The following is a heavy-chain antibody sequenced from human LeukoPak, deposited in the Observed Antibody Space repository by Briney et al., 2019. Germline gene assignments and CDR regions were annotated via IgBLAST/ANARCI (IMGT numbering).Heavy chain of an antibody. D-gene: IGHD6-13*01. V-gene: IGHV4-39*01. Sequence: SETLSLTCTVSGGSISSSSYYWGWIRQPPGKGLEWIGSIYYSGSTYYNPSLKSRVTISVDTSKNQFSLKLSSVTAADTAVYYCARLQQLKDWFDPWGQGTLVTVSS. J-gene: IGHJ5*02. CDR3: ARLQQLKDWFDP. CDR1: GGSISSSSYY. CDR2: IYYSGST.